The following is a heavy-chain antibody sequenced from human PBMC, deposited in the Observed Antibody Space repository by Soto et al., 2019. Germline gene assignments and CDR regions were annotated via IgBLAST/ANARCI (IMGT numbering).Heavy chain of an antibody. J-gene: IGHJ6*03. CDR2: MSYSRGT. D-gene: IGHD6-19*01. V-gene: IGHV4-39*07. CDR3: ARVQWLADYYYYYYMDV. Sequence: PSETLSLTCFVSGGSISSNNYYWGWIRQPPGKGLEWIGSMSYSRGTYYNPSLKSRVTISVDTSKNQFSLKLSSVTAADTAVYYCARVQWLADYYYYYYMDVWGKGTTVTVSS. CDR1: GGSISSNNYY.